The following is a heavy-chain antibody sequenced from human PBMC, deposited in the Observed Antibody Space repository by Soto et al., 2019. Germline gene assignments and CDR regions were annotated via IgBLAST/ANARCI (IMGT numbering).Heavy chain of an antibody. J-gene: IGHJ4*02. CDR2: IYHSGST. CDR3: ARAGDSSGPVALGY. D-gene: IGHD3-22*01. CDR1: GGSISSGGSS. V-gene: IGHV4-30-2*01. Sequence: SETLSLTCAVSGGSISSGGSSWSWIRQPPGKGLEWIGYIYHSGSTYYNPSLKSRVTISVDRSKNQFSLKLSSVTAADTAMYYCARAGDSSGPVALGYWGQGTLVTVSS.